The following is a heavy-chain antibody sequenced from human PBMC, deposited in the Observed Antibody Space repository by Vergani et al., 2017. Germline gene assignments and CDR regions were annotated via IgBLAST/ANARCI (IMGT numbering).Heavy chain of an antibody. Sequence: EVQLVESGGGLVKPGGSLRLSCAASGFTFSNVWMSWVRQAPGKGLEWVGRIKSKTDGGTTDYAAPVKGRFTISRDDSKNTLYLQMNSLKTEDTAVYYCTTVRRYDILTGYYNRDYWGQGTLVTVSS. D-gene: IGHD3-9*01. CDR2: IKSKTDGGTT. J-gene: IGHJ4*02. CDR1: GFTFSNVW. CDR3: TTVRRYDILTGYYNRDY. V-gene: IGHV3-15*01.